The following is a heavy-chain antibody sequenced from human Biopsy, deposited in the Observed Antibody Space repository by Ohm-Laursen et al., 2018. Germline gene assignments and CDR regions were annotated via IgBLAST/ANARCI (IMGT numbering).Heavy chain of an antibody. J-gene: IGHJ4*02. CDR3: ARDDAVTVIRGLYY. D-gene: IGHD2-21*02. V-gene: IGHV4-4*07. CDR1: GGSMTGYA. Sequence: TLSLTCNVSGGSMTGYAWSWIRLAPGKGLEWIGRIYSSGGTKYNPSLKSRVTISKDKSKNQFFLKLSSVTAEDTAVYYCARDDAVTVIRGLYYWGQGALVTVSS. CDR2: IYSSGGT.